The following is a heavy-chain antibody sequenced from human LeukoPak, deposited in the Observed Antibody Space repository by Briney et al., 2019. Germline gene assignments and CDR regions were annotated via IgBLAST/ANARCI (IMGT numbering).Heavy chain of an antibody. V-gene: IGHV3-23*01. CDR3: AKEGPRFPRYLTNWFDP. CDR1: GFTFSSYG. J-gene: IGHJ5*02. CDR2: ISGSGGST. Sequence: PGGSLRLSCAASGFTFSSYGMSWVRQAPGKGLEWVSAISGSGGSTYYADSVKGRFTISRDNSKNTLYLQMNSLRAEDTAVYYCAKEGPRFPRYLTNWFDPWGQGTLVTVSS. D-gene: IGHD1-1*01.